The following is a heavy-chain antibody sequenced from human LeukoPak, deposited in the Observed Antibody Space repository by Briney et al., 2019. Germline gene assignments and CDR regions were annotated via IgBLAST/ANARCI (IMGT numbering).Heavy chain of an antibody. CDR3: ASSPAGGVAVAGTFYY. CDR1: GFTFSSYS. CDR2: ISSSSSYI. J-gene: IGHJ4*02. D-gene: IGHD6-19*01. Sequence: GGSLRLSCAASGFTFSSYSMNWVRQAPGKGLEWVSSISSSSSYIYYADSVKGRFTISRDNAKNSLYLQMNSLRAEDTVVYYCASSPAGGVAVAGTFYYWGQGTLVTVSS. V-gene: IGHV3-21*01.